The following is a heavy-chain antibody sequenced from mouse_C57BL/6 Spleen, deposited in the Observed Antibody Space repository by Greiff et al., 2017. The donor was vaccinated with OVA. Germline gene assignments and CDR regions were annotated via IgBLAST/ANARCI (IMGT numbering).Heavy chain of an antibody. CDR3: ASHYDYDKGSFDV. V-gene: IGHV1-19*01. CDR1: GYTFTDYY. J-gene: IGHJ1*03. Sequence: VQLQQSGPVLVKPGASVKMSCKASGYTFTDYYMNWVKQSHGKSLEWIGVINPYNGGTSYNQKFKGKATLTVDKSSSTAYMELNSLTSEDSAVYYCASHYDYDKGSFDVWGTGTTVTVSS. CDR2: INPYNGGT. D-gene: IGHD2-4*01.